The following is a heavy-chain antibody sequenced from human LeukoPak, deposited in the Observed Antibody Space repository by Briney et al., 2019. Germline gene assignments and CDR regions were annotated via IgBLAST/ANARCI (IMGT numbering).Heavy chain of an antibody. Sequence: HTGGSLRLSCAASGFTFSSYGMHWVRQAPGKGLEWVAFIRYDGSNKYYADSVKGRFTISRDNAENSLYLQMNSLRAEDTAVYYCARAKTYSGSYYDAFDLWGQGTMVTVSS. CDR3: ARAKTYSGSYYDAFDL. D-gene: IGHD1-26*01. CDR1: GFTFSSYG. CDR2: IRYDGSNK. V-gene: IGHV3-30*02. J-gene: IGHJ3*01.